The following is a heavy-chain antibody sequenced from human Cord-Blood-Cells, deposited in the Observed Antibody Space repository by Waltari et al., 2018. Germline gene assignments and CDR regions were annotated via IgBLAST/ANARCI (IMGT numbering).Heavy chain of an antibody. V-gene: IGHV4-34*01. CDR2: IKQRGST. D-gene: IGHD6-19*01. CDR1: GGSFSGYY. CDR3: ARVGGYSSGWYTGGSDY. J-gene: IGHJ4*02. Sequence: QVQLQQWGAGLLKPSETLSLTCAVYGGSFSGYYWSWIRQPPGKGLEWIEEIKQRGSTNYNRSLKSRVTISVDTSKNQFSLKLSSVTAADTAVYYCARVGGYSSGWYTGGSDYWGQGTLVTVSS.